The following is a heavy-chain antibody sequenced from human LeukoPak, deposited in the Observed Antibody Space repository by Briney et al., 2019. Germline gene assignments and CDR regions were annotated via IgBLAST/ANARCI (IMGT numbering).Heavy chain of an antibody. CDR2: ISSTSYYI. CDR1: GFTFGYYT. V-gene: IGHV3-21*01. Sequence: GGSLRLSCAASGFTFGYYTMNWVRQAPGKGLEWLSSISSTSYYIYYADSLKGRFTISRDDAENSLYLQMNSLRADDTAVYYCARLPELPGFGDYWGQGTLVTVSS. J-gene: IGHJ4*02. D-gene: IGHD3-10*01. CDR3: ARLPELPGFGDY.